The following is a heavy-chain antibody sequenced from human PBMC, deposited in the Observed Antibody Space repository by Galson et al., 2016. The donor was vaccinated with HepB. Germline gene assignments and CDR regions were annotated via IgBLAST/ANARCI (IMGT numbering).Heavy chain of an antibody. CDR3: ARTSRFRADFLTGDY. V-gene: IGHV1-18*01. CDR1: GYTFTSYG. J-gene: IGHJ4*02. CDR2: NGVYNGDR. D-gene: IGHD2/OR15-2a*01. Sequence: SVKVSCKASGYTFTSYGIIWVRQAPGQGLERMGWNGVYNGDRNYAQKFQGRVIMTTDTSTPTASLELRRLRSDDTAVYFCARTSRFRADFLTGDYWGQGTRVTFS.